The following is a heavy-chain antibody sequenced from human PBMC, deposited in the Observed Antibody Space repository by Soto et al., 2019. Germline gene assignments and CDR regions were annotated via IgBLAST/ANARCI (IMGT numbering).Heavy chain of an antibody. CDR1: GVSLSRKY. CDR2: IDRVGRT. D-gene: IGHD2-15*01. V-gene: IGHV3-53*01. CDR3: ARKDSGNWFGP. J-gene: IGHJ5*02. Sequence: VDFGVSLSRKYKSWISQAAEKGLEWVSVIDRVGRTYYADSVKGGFTISRDNSKNTLYLQMNSLRAEGTAVYYCARKDSGNWFGPWRPGTLVPVTS.